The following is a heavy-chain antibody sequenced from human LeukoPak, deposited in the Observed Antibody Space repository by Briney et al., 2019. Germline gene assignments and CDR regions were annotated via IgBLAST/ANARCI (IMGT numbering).Heavy chain of an antibody. D-gene: IGHD5-12*01. CDR3: TRGLVFTGYDFQKLPDY. V-gene: IGHV4-59*01. CDR1: GGSITTYY. J-gene: IGHJ4*02. Sequence: PSETLSLTCTVSGGSITTYYWNWIRQAPGKGLKWIGYLHYTGNTKYNPSLKSRLTISMDTSKNQFSLKLMSVTAADTAVYYCTRGLVFTGYDFQKLPDYWGQGSLVTVSS. CDR2: LHYTGNT.